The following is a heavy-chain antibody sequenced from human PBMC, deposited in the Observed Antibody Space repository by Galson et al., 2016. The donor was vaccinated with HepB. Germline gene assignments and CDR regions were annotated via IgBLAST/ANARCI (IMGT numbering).Heavy chain of an antibody. D-gene: IGHD3-22*01. Sequence: SLRLSCAASGFKLSHYAMHWVRQGPVKGLEWVAGISWDGTNIAYADSVKGRFTISRDNSRNTLYLQMSSLTADDTAVYYCAREKKSRSSGYLNWFDPWGQGTLVTVSS. CDR1: GFKLSHYA. CDR2: ISWDGTNI. CDR3: AREKKSRSSGYLNWFDP. V-gene: IGHV3-33*08. J-gene: IGHJ5*02.